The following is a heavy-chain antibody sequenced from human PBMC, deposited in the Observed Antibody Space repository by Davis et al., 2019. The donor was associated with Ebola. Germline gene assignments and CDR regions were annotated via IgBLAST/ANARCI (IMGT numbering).Heavy chain of an antibody. D-gene: IGHD6-13*01. V-gene: IGHV3-30*03. CDR1: GFTFSSYS. CDR2: ISYDGSNK. Sequence: GESLKISCAASGFTFSSYSMNWVRQAPGKGLEWVAVISYDGSNKYYADSVKGRFTISRDNSKNTLYLQMNSLRAEDTAVYYCARQQQLVRYYYYGMDVWGQGTTVTVSS. CDR3: ARQQQLVRYYYYGMDV. J-gene: IGHJ6*02.